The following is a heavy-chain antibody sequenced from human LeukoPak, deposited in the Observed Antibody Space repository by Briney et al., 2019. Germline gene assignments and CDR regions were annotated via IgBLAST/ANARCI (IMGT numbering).Heavy chain of an antibody. CDR2: IYYSGST. V-gene: IGHV4-31*03. CDR1: GGSISSGGYY. CDR3: ARSVYGAFDI. D-gene: IGHD2-8*01. Sequence: SETLSLTCTVSGGSISSGGYYWSWIRQHPGKGLEWIGYIYYSGSTYYNPSLKSRVTISVDTSKNQFSLKLSSVTAADTAVYYCARSVYGAFDIWGQGTMVTVSS. J-gene: IGHJ3*02.